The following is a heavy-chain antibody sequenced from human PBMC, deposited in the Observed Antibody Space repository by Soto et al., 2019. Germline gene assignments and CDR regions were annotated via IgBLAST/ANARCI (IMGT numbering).Heavy chain of an antibody. CDR2: IDPSDSYT. Sequence: PGESLKISCKGSGYSFTSYWISWVRQMPGKGLEWMGRIDPSDSYTNYSPSFQGHVTISADKSISTAYLRWSSLKASDTAMYYCARQGGYCSGGSCYGYWFDPWGQGTLVTVSS. D-gene: IGHD2-15*01. CDR1: GYSFTSYW. V-gene: IGHV5-10-1*01. CDR3: ARQGGYCSGGSCYGYWFDP. J-gene: IGHJ5*02.